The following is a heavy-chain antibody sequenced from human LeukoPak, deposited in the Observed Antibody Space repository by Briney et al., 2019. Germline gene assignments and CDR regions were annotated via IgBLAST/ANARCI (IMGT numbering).Heavy chain of an antibody. Sequence: ASVKVSCKASGYTFTSYGISWVRQAPGQGVEWMGWISAYNGNTNYAQKLQGRVTITTDTSTSTAYMELRSLRSDDTAVYYCARVSAGTISRYFDLWGRGTLVTVSS. J-gene: IGHJ2*01. CDR2: ISAYNGNT. CDR1: GYTFTSYG. V-gene: IGHV1-18*01. D-gene: IGHD6-19*01. CDR3: ARVSAGTISRYFDL.